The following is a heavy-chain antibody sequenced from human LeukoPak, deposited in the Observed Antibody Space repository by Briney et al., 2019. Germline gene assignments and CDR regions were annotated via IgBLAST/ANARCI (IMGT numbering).Heavy chain of an antibody. CDR1: GFTLITYA. CDR3: AEDGGYFFDS. V-gene: IGHV3-23*01. J-gene: IGHJ4*02. CDR2: ISGGVGST. Sequence: GGSLRLSCAASGFTLITYAMSWVRQTPGKGLEWVSRISGGVGSTYYADSVKGRFTISRDNFQNTLYLQMDSLRAEDTAIYYCAEDGGYFFDSWGQGTLVTVSS.